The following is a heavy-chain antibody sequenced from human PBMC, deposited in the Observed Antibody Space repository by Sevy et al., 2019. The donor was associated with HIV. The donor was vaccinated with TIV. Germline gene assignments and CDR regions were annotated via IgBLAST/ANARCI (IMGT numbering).Heavy chain of an antibody. Sequence: SETLSLTCAVYGGSFSGYYWSWIRQPPGKGLEWIGEINHSGSTNYNPSLKTRFTISVDTSQNQFTLRLSAVTAADTAVYYCGRGAAGGDYVGYWGQGTLVTVSS. J-gene: IGHJ4*02. CDR2: INHSGST. CDR3: GRGAAGGDYVGY. D-gene: IGHD2-15*01. CDR1: GGSFSGYY. V-gene: IGHV4-34*01.